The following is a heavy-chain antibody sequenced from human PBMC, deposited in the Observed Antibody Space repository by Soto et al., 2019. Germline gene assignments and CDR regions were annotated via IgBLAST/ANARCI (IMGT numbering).Heavy chain of an antibody. V-gene: IGHV2-5*01. CDR1: GFSLRTVALG. CDR3: AHRIAAPGRTLDY. Sequence: QITLKDSGPTLVRPTQTLTLTCTVSGFSLRTVALGLPWILQSPGKALEWLGIIYWNGEKRYKSSLQTRLTITRDTSKNQVVLTMTDMAPLDTATYFCAHRIAAPGRTLDYWGQGVLVTVSS. D-gene: IGHD6-13*01. CDR2: IYWNGEK. J-gene: IGHJ4*02.